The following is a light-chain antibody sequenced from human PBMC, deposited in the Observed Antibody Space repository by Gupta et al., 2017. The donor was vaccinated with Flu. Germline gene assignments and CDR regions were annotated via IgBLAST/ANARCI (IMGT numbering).Light chain of an antibody. V-gene: IGKV1-39*01. CDR2: AAS. CDR1: QSISSY. Sequence: DIQMNQSPSSLSASVGDRVTITCRASQSISSYLNWYQPKPGKAPKLLIYAASSLQSWVPSRFIGSGSGTDFTLPLISLQPEAFATYSCQQSYITPMYTFGQGTKLEIK. CDR3: QQSYITPMYT. J-gene: IGKJ2*01.